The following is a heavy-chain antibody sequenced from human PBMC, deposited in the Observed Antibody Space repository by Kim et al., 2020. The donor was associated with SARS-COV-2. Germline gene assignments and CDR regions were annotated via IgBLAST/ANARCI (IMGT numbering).Heavy chain of an antibody. J-gene: IGHJ4*02. CDR1: GGSFSGYY. CDR2: INHSGST. V-gene: IGHV4-34*01. Sequence: SETLSLTCAVYGGSFSGYYWSWIRQPPGKGLEWNGEINHSGSTNYNPSLKSRVTISVDTSKNQFSLKLSSVTAADTAVYYCARFKEEVSMIVVVITAVSSYLDYWGQGTLVTVSS. CDR3: ARFKEEVSMIVVVITAVSSYLDY. D-gene: IGHD3-22*01.